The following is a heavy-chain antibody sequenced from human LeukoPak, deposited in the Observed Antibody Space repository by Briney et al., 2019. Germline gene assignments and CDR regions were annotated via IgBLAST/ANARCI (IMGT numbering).Heavy chain of an antibody. J-gene: IGHJ4*02. CDR3: AREDTAMVIFDY. D-gene: IGHD5-18*01. CDR2: IYSGTI. CDR1: GFTVSSNS. Sequence: GGSLRLSCTVSGFTVSSNSMSWVRQAPGKGLEWVSFIYSGTIHYSDSVKGRFTISRDNSKNTLYLQMNSLRAEDTAVYYCAREDTAMVIFDYWGQGTLVTVSS. V-gene: IGHV3-53*01.